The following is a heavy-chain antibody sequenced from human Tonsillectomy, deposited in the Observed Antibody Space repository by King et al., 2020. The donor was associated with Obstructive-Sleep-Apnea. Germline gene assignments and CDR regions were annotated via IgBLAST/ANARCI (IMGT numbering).Heavy chain of an antibody. Sequence: VQLVESGGGLVQPGGSLRLSCAASGFTFSSYWMSWVRQAPGKGLEWVANIKQDGSEKYYVDSVKGRSTVSRDTAKNSLFMHMNSPRAEDTAGYYCAGDHSADSLGYWGQGTLVTVSS. D-gene: IGHD4-17*01. CDR1: GFTFSSYW. CDR2: IKQDGSEK. J-gene: IGHJ4*02. V-gene: IGHV3-7*01. CDR3: AGDHSADSLGY.